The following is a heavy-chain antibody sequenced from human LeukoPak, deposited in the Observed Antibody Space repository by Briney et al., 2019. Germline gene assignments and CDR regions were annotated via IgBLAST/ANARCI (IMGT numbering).Heavy chain of an antibody. CDR1: GGTFTSYA. CDR2: IIPIVGTA. D-gene: IGHD7-27*01. CDR3: ARSANWGRGYYFDY. Sequence: SVKVSCKASGGTFTSYAISWVRQAPGQGLEWMGGIIPIVGTANYAQKFQGRVTITTDASTSTAYMELSSLRSEDTAVYYCARSANWGRGYYFDYWGQGTLVTVSS. V-gene: IGHV1-69*05. J-gene: IGHJ4*02.